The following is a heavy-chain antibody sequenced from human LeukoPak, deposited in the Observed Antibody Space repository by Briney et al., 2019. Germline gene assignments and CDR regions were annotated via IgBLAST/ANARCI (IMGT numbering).Heavy chain of an antibody. CDR2: IYHSGST. D-gene: IGHD3-9*01. Sequence: SETLSLTCTVSGYSISSGYYWGWIRQPPGKGLEWIGSIYHSGSTYYNPSLKSRVTISVDTSKNQFSLKLSSETAADTAVYYCARVYILTGYYYYYYMDVWGKGTTVTVSS. CDR1: GYSISSGYY. J-gene: IGHJ6*03. CDR3: ARVYILTGYYYYYYMDV. V-gene: IGHV4-38-2*02.